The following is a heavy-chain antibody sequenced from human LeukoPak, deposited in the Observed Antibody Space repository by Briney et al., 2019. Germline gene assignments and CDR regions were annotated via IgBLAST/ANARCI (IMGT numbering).Heavy chain of an antibody. D-gene: IGHD3-10*01. J-gene: IGHJ4*02. CDR1: GFTFSSYP. CDR2: ISGSGGST. CDR3: ARYSVFGETPRGHFDR. Sequence: SGGSLRLSCAASGFTFSSYPMTWVRQAPGKGLEWVSAISGSGGSTYYAASVKGRFTISRDNSKNTLFLQVNSLRAEDAAMYYCARYSVFGETPRGHFDRWGQGTLVTVSS. V-gene: IGHV3-23*01.